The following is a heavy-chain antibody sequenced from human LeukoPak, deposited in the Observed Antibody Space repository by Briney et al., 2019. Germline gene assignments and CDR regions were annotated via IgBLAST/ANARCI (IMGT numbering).Heavy chain of an antibody. CDR2: INPSGGST. Sequence: ASVKVSCKASGYTFTSYHILWVRQAPGQGLEWMGIINPSGGSTNYAQKFQGRVTMTRDTSTSTVYMELSSLRSEETAVYYCAREAWNDIDYWSQGTLVTVSS. CDR3: AREAWNDIDY. V-gene: IGHV1-46*01. CDR1: GYTFTSYH. D-gene: IGHD1-1*01. J-gene: IGHJ4*02.